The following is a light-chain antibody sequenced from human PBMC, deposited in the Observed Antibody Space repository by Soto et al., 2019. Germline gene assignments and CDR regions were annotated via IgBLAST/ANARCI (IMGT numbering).Light chain of an antibody. Sequence: EIVMTQSPATLSVSPGERATLSCRASQSVSSNLAWYQQKPGQAPRLLIYGASTRATGIPARFSGSGSGTEFTLIISSLQSEEFAVYYCQQYNNWRTFGQGTKGEIK. CDR2: GAS. CDR1: QSVSSN. V-gene: IGKV3-15*01. CDR3: QQYNNWRT. J-gene: IGKJ1*01.